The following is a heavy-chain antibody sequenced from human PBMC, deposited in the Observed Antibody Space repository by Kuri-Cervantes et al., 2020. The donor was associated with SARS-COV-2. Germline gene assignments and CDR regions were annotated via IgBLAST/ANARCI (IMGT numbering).Heavy chain of an antibody. V-gene: IGHV1-69*11. J-gene: IGHJ6*03. CDR2: IIPILGTA. CDR1: GYTFTSYG. Sequence: SVKVSCKASGYTFTSYGISWVRQAPGQGLEWMGRIIPILGTANYAQKFQGRVTITADESTSTAYMELSSLRSEDTAVYYCASEEIVAVRGKNYYYYYMDVRGKGTTVTVSS. CDR3: ASEEIVAVRGKNYYYYYMDV. D-gene: IGHD3-22*01.